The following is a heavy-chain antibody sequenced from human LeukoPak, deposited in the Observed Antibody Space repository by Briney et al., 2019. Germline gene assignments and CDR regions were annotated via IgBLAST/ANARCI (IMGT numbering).Heavy chain of an antibody. CDR3: ARGTTDGYSYGRFDY. CDR1: GGSISSGGFY. V-gene: IGHV4-31*03. D-gene: IGHD5-18*01. CDR2: IYYSGTT. J-gene: IGHJ4*02. Sequence: SQTLSLTCTVSGGSISSGGFYWSWIRQPPGKGLEWLGYIYYSGTTYYNPSLKSRVTFSVDTSKNQFSLKLNPMTAADTALYYCARGTTDGYSYGRFDYWGQGTLVTVSS.